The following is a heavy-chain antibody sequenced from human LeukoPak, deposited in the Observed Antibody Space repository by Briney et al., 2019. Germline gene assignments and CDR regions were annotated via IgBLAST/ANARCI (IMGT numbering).Heavy chain of an antibody. D-gene: IGHD6-19*01. CDR1: GGSISSSGYY. Sequence: PSETLSLTCTVSGGSISSSGYYWGWIRQPPGKGLEWIGSISYTGSTNYNPSLRSRVSISVDTSKNHFSLKVTSVTAADTSVYYCARHHESGWYSDFDYWGQGCLVTVSS. V-gene: IGHV4-39*01. CDR2: ISYTGST. J-gene: IGHJ4*02. CDR3: ARHHESGWYSDFDY.